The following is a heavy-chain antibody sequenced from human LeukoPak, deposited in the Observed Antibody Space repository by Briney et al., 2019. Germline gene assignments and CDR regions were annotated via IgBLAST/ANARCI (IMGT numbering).Heavy chain of an antibody. Sequence: ASVKVSCKVSGYTLTELSMHWVRQAPGKGLEWMGGFDPEDGETIYAQKFQGRVTMTEDTSTDTAYMELSSLRSEDTAVYYCATAGPFGGVIVIDYWGQGTLVTVSS. V-gene: IGHV1-24*01. CDR1: GYTLTELS. CDR3: ATAGPFGGVIVIDY. J-gene: IGHJ4*02. CDR2: FDPEDGET. D-gene: IGHD3-16*02.